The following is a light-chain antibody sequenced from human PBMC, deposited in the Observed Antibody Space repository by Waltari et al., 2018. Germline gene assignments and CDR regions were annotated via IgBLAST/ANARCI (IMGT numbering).Light chain of an antibody. J-gene: IGLJ7*01. CDR2: EDN. CDR1: RSNIGNNY. Sequence: QSVLTQPPSVSAAPGQRVTISCSGGRSNIGNNYVSWYRQFPGTAPKLLIYEDNDRPSGVPGRFSGSKSGTSATLDITGLQAGDEADYYCGTWDSSLSGSVFGGGTHLTVL. V-gene: IGLV1-51*02. CDR3: GTWDSSLSGSV.